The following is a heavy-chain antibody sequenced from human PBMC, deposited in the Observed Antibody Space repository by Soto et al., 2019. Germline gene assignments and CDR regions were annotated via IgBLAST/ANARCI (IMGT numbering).Heavy chain of an antibody. D-gene: IGHD5-12*01. CDR1: GYTFTSYG. J-gene: IGHJ5*02. CDR2: ISAYNGNT. Sequence: QVQLVQSGAEVKKPGASVKVSCKASGYTFTSYGISWVRQAPGQGLEWMGWISAYNGNTNYAQKLQGRVTMTTDTSTSTAYMELRSLRSDDTAVYYCARIYSDYGKRGPSNWFDPWGQGTLVTVSS. V-gene: IGHV1-18*01. CDR3: ARIYSDYGKRGPSNWFDP.